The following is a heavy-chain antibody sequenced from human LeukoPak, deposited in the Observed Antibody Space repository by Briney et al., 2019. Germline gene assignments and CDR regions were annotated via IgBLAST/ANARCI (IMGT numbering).Heavy chain of an antibody. CDR2: ISGSGGST. Sequence: GGSLRLSCAASGFTFSSYAMSWVRQAPGKGLEWVSAISGSGGSTYYADSVKGRFTISRDNSKNTLYLQMNSLRAEDTAVYYCAKDIVVVPAASFYYYYGMDVWGQGTTATVSS. CDR1: GFTFSSYA. V-gene: IGHV3-23*01. D-gene: IGHD2-2*01. CDR3: AKDIVVVPAASFYYYYGMDV. J-gene: IGHJ6*02.